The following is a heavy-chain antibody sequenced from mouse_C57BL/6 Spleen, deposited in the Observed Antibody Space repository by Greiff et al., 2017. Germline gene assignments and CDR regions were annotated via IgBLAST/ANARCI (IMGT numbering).Heavy chain of an antibody. Sequence: VKLQQPGAELVKPGASVKLSCKASGYTFTSYWMHWVKQRPGQGLEWIGMIHPNSGSTNYNEKFKSKATLTVDKSSSTAYMQLSSLTSEDSAVYYCARNWDGGDAMDYWGQGTSVTVSS. J-gene: IGHJ4*01. D-gene: IGHD4-1*01. V-gene: IGHV1-64*01. CDR3: ARNWDGGDAMDY. CDR1: GYTFTSYW. CDR2: IHPNSGST.